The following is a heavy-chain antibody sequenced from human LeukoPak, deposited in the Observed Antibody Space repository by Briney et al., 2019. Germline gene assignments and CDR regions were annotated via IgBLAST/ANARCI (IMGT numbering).Heavy chain of an antibody. Sequence: GGSLRLSCASSVFTFSRYWMRWVRQAPGKGLEWVANIKQDGSEKYYVDSVKGRFTISRDNAKNSLYLQMNSLRAEDTAVYYCATSNWNYYNYWGQGTLVTVSS. D-gene: IGHD1-20*01. V-gene: IGHV3-7*05. CDR1: VFTFSRYW. CDR3: ATSNWNYYNY. J-gene: IGHJ4*02. CDR2: IKQDGSEK.